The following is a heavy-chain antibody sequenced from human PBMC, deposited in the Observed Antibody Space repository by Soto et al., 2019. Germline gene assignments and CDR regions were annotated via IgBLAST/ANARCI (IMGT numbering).Heavy chain of an antibody. D-gene: IGHD3-3*01. CDR2: INHSGST. CDR1: GGSFSGYY. V-gene: IGHV4-34*01. J-gene: IGHJ6*02. Sequence: TSETLSLTCAVYGGSFSGYYWSWIRQPPGKGLEWIGEINHSGSTNYNPSLKSRVTISVDTSKNQFSLKLSSVTAADTAVYYCARGLRFLEWFYGMDVWGQGTTVTVSS. CDR3: ARGLRFLEWFYGMDV.